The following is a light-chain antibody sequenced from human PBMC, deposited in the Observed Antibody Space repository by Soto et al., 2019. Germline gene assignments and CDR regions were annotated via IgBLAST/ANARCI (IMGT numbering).Light chain of an antibody. CDR1: SSNIGAEYD. J-gene: IGLJ1*01. V-gene: IGLV1-40*01. CDR3: QSSERGLSGYV. Sequence: QAVVTQPPSVSGAPGQRVTISCTGSSSNIGAEYDVHWYQQLPGRAPKLLIFGNSNRPSGVPDRFSGSKSGTSASLALTGLRAEDEAEYYCQSSERGLSGYVFGTGTKLTVL. CDR2: GNS.